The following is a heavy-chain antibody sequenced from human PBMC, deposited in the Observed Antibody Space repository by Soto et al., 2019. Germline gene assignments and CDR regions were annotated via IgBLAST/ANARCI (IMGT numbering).Heavy chain of an antibody. CDR2: IYYSGTT. CDR1: GDSITNSGYF. V-gene: IGHV4-39*01. CDR3: ARLARFDLYFDY. Sequence: SETLSLTCTVSGDSITNSGYFWAWIRQPPGRGLEWIGSIYYSGTTYSHPSLNSRVTVSVDTSKNQFSLKLFSLTAADTAVYYCARLARFDLYFDYWGQGTLVTVSS. J-gene: IGHJ4*02. D-gene: IGHD3-3*01.